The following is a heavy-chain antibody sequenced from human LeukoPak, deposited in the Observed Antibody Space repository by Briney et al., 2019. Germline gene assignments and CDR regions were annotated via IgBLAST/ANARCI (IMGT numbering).Heavy chain of an antibody. J-gene: IGHJ6*02. CDR3: ARERQHYHHYYGTDV. CDR1: GITFSSYA. CDR2: ISFDGSKT. D-gene: IGHD1-26*01. V-gene: IGHV3-30-3*01. Sequence: GGSLRLSCATSGITFSSYAMHCVGQAPGQGLEWVAVISFDGSKTYYADSLKGRCTISRDNSKNTLYLQMNSLRAEDTAAYYCARERQHYHHYYGTDVWGQGTTVTVSS.